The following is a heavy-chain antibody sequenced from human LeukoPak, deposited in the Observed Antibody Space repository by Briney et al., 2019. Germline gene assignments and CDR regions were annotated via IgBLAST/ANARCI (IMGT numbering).Heavy chain of an antibody. CDR2: IKQDGSEK. D-gene: IGHD2-8*02. Sequence: GGSLRLSCAASGLTFSRYWMTWFRQAPGKGLEWVANIKQDGSEKYYGDSVKGRFTISRDSADRSLYLQMTSLRVEDTAVYFCASRYCTGVNCFAASYMCMDVWGKGTTVTVSS. CDR1: GLTFSRYW. V-gene: IGHV3-7*01. CDR3: ASRYCTGVNCFAASYMCMDV. J-gene: IGHJ6*03.